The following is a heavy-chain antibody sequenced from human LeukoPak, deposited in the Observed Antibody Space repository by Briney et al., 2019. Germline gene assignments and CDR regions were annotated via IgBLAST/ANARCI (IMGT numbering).Heavy chain of an antibody. V-gene: IGHV3-7*01. CDR2: IKEDGSKQ. J-gene: IGHJ5*02. CDR1: GFTFNTDW. CDR3: ARHRRNCDTTTCEFSWFDP. D-gene: IGHD2/OR15-2a*01. Sequence: GGSLRLSCAASGFTFNTDWMSWVRQAPGKGLEWAANIKEDGSKQYYVDSVKGRFTISRDNDKKSLYLQMNGLRAEDTAVYYCARHRRNCDTTTCEFSWFDPWGQGAQVTVSS.